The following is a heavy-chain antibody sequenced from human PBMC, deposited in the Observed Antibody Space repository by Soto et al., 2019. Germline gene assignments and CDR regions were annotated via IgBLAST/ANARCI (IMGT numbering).Heavy chain of an antibody. D-gene: IGHD3-22*01. V-gene: IGHV4-39*01. J-gene: IGHJ4*02. CDR3: ASVYYYDSSGYYYVFDY. Sequence: QLQLQESGPGLVKPSETLSLTCTVSGGSISSSSYYWGWIRQPPGKGLEWIGSIYYSGSTYYNPSLKSRVTISVDTSKNQFSLKLSSVTAADTAVYYCASVYYYDSSGYYYVFDYWGQGTLVTVSS. CDR1: GGSISSSSYY. CDR2: IYYSGST.